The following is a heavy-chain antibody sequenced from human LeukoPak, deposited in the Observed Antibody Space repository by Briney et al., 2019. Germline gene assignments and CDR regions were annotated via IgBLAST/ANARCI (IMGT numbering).Heavy chain of an antibody. J-gene: IGHJ6*02. CDR1: EFTFSSYG. CDR3: ARGTSHDPYYYYGMDV. V-gene: IGHV3-33*01. D-gene: IGHD1-1*01. CDR2: IWYDGSNK. Sequence: PGGSLRLSCAASEFTFSSYGMHWVRQAPGKGLGWVAVIWYDGSNKYYADSVKGRFTISRDNSKNTLWLQMNSLRAEDTAVYYCARGTSHDPYYYYGMDVWGQGTTVTVSS.